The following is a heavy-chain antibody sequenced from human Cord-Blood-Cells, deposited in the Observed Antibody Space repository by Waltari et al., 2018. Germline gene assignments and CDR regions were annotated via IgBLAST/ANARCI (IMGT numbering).Heavy chain of an antibody. V-gene: IGHV4-59*01. D-gene: IGHD3-3*01. Sequence: QVQLQESGPGLVKPSETLSLTCPVSGGSISSYYWICIRQPPGKGLEWIGYIYYSGSTNYNPSLKSRVTISVDTSKNQFSLKLSSVTAADTAVYYCARTPGGSGYYYTGYYYMDVWGKGTTVTVSS. J-gene: IGHJ6*03. CDR3: ARTPGGSGYYYTGYYYMDV. CDR1: GGSISSYY. CDR2: IYYSGST.